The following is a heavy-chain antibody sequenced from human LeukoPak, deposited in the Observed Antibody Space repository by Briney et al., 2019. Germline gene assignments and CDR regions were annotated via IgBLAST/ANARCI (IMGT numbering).Heavy chain of an antibody. V-gene: IGHV3-20*04. D-gene: IGHD6-19*01. CDR2: SHWNGGRT. CDR1: GLTSDDFG. Sequence: PGESLILACAASGLTSDDFGMSWVRQAPGKGRERVSASHWNGGRTAYADSVRDGFTISRHNAKYSLYLQMNSLRADVTALYYCARGYSSGCLDYWGQGSLVTVSS. CDR3: ARGYSSGCLDY. J-gene: IGHJ4*02.